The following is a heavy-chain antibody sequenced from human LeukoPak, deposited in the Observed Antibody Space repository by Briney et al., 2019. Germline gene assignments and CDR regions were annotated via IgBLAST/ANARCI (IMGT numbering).Heavy chain of an antibody. J-gene: IGHJ4*02. CDR1: GGSISSSSYY. CDR2: IYYSGST. Sequence: SETLSLTCTVSGGSISSSSYYWGWIRQPPGKGLEWIGSIYYSGSTYYNPSLKSRVTISVDTSKNQFSLKLSSVTAADTAVYYCARATYYYGSGRFPLDYWGQGTLVTVSS. V-gene: IGHV4-39*01. D-gene: IGHD3-10*01. CDR3: ARATYYYGSGRFPLDY.